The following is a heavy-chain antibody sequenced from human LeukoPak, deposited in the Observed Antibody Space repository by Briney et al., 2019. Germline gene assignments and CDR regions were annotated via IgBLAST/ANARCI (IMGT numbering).Heavy chain of an antibody. D-gene: IGHD6-13*01. CDR3: ARVRQLVLGYFDY. CDR2: INSDGSST. V-gene: IGHV3-74*01. CDR1: GFTFSSYW. J-gene: IGHJ4*02. Sequence: GGSLRLSCAASGFTFSSYWMHWVRHAPGKGLVWVSRINSDGSSTSYADSVKGRFTISRDKAKNTLYLQMNRRRAEKPAVYPCARVRQLVLGYFDYWGRGTLVTVSS.